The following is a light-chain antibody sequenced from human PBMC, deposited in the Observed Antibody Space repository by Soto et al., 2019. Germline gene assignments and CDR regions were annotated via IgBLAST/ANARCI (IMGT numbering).Light chain of an antibody. CDR3: HSRA. CDR1: QTISRW. J-gene: IGKJ5*01. Sequence: DIQLAQSPSTLSASVGDEVTITCRASQTISRWLAWYQQKPGRAPKLLIYDASTLERGVPSRFSGSGSETEFALTISRLQPADFATYFCHSRAFGQGTRLEIK. V-gene: IGKV1-5*01. CDR2: DAS.